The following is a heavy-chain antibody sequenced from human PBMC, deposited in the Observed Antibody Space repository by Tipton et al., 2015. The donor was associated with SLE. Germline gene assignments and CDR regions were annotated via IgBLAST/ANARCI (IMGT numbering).Heavy chain of an antibody. Sequence: SLRLSCAASGFTVSSNYMGWVRQAPGKGLEWVSVIYSGGSTYYADSVKGRFTISRDNSKNTLYLQMNSLRAEDTAVYYCATLGGSGLGSGAFDIWGQGTMVTVSS. CDR2: IYSGGST. CDR3: ATLGGSGLGSGAFDI. D-gene: IGHD3-22*01. CDR1: GFTVSSNY. V-gene: IGHV3-53*01. J-gene: IGHJ3*02.